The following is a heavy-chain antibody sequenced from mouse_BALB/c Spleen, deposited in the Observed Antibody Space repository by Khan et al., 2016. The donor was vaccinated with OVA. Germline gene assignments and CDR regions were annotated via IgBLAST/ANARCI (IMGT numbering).Heavy chain of an antibody. CDR2: ISNGGGSN. CDR3: GRTSNTGYDYVMEH. J-gene: IGHJ4*01. CDR1: GFTFRSYT. V-gene: IGHV5-12-2*01. Sequence: EVELVESGGGLVQPGGSLKLSCAASGFTFRSYTMSWVRQTPDKRLEWVAFISNGGGSNYYPDTVKGRFTISRDNSKNTLYLQMSSLKSEDTAMYYCGRTSNTGYDYVMEHWGQGTSVTVSS. D-gene: IGHD1-1*01.